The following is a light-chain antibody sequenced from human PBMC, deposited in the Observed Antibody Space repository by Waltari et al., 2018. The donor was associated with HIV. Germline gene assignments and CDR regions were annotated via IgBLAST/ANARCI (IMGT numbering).Light chain of an antibody. CDR1: QSVRTN. Sequence: ETVMTQSPATLSVSPAERATLSCWASQSVRTNLAWYQQKAGQAPRLLIYGTSARAPGIPARFSGSGSGTEFTLTISSLQSEDFAVYYCQQYNSWPTFGQGTKVEIK. J-gene: IGKJ1*01. CDR2: GTS. CDR3: QQYNSWPT. V-gene: IGKV3-15*01.